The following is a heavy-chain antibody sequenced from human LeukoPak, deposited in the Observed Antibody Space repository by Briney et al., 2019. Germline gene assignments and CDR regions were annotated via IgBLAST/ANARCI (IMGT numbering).Heavy chain of an antibody. D-gene: IGHD1-26*01. CDR3: AKGGGSYYRYYFDY. Sequence: APVKVSCKASGYTFTSYGISWVRQAPGQGLEWMGWISAYNGNTNYAQKLQGRVTMTTDTSTSTAYMELRSLRSDDTAVYYCAKGGGSYYRYYFDYWGQGTLVTVSS. CDR2: ISAYNGNT. J-gene: IGHJ4*02. CDR1: GYTFTSYG. V-gene: IGHV1-18*01.